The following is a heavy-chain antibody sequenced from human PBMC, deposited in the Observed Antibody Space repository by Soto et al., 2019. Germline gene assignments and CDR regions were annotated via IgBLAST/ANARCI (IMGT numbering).Heavy chain of an antibody. Sequence: QVQLQESGPGLVKPSQTLSLTCTVSGGSISSGGYYWSWIRQHPGKGLEWIGYIYYSGSTYYNPSLKSRVTISVDTSKNQSSLKLSSVTAADTAVYYCARDRDCGGDCYSASGAFDIWCQGTMFTVSS. CDR3: ARDRDCGGDCYSASGAFDI. V-gene: IGHV4-31*03. CDR1: GGSISSGGYY. CDR2: IYYSGST. J-gene: IGHJ3*02. D-gene: IGHD2-21*02.